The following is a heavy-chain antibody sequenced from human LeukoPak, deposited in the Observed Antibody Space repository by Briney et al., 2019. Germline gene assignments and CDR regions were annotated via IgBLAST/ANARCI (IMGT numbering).Heavy chain of an antibody. CDR1: GDSISSSSFY. CDR3: ARLPTVVTRVAFDI. J-gene: IGHJ3*02. D-gene: IGHD4-23*01. Sequence: SETLSLTCTVSGDSISSSSFYWGWIRQPPGKGLEWIATIYYSGSTYYNSSLKSRVTISVDTSKNQFSLKLGSVTAEDTAVYYCARLPTVVTRVAFDIWGQGTMVTVSS. CDR2: IYYSGST. V-gene: IGHV4-39*07.